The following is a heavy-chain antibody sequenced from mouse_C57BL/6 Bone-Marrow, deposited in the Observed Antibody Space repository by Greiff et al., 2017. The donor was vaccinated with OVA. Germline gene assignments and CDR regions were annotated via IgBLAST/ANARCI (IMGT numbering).Heavy chain of an antibody. D-gene: IGHD6-5*01. J-gene: IGHJ3*01. Sequence: QVHVKQSGAELARPGASVKLSCKASGYTFTSYGISWVKQRTGQGLEWIGEIYPRSGNTYYNEKFKGKATLTADKSSSTAYMELRSLTSEDSAVYFCARIVLCSRFAYWGQGTRVTVAA. CDR1: GYTFTSYG. CDR2: IYPRSGNT. CDR3: ARIVLCSRFAY. V-gene: IGHV1-81*01.